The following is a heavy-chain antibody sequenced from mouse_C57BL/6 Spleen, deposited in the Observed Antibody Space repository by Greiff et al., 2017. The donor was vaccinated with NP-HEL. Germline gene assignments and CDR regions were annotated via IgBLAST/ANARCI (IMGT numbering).Heavy chain of an antibody. CDR3: AVPYDYDEAWFAY. CDR1: GYAFSSSW. J-gene: IGHJ3*01. Sequence: VKLVESGPELVKPGASVKISCKASGYAFSSSWMNWVKQRPGKGLEWIGRIYPGDGDTNYNGKFKGKATLTADKSSSTAYMQLSSLTSEDSAVYFCAVPYDYDEAWFAYWGQGTLVTVSA. D-gene: IGHD2-4*01. V-gene: IGHV1-82*01. CDR2: IYPGDGDT.